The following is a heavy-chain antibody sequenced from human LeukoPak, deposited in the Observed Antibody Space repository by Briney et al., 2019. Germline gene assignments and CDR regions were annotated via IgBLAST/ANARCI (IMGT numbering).Heavy chain of an antibody. CDR1: GDSTSSYP. D-gene: IGHD6-6*01. Sequence: SETLSLTCTVSGDSTSSYPWSWIRQPPGKGLEWIAYIYTSGGTNYIPSLKGRVTISIDTSKNHFSLKLSSVTAADSAVYYCARLTRLSTSPDRYYLDYWGQGTLVTVSS. CDR3: ARLTRLSTSPDRYYLDY. V-gene: IGHV4-4*09. CDR2: IYTSGGT. J-gene: IGHJ4*02.